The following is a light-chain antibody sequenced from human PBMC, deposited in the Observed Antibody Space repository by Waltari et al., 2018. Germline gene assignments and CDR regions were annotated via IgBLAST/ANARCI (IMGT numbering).Light chain of an antibody. Sequence: PSASGSPGQSVTISCTGTSSDIGAYNYVSWYRQHPGKAHKLILFEVTKRPSGVPDRFSGAKSGNTASLTVAGLSEDEADYYCSSFGGSNMYVFGTGTRVAVL. V-gene: IGLV2-8*01. CDR1: SSDIGAYNY. CDR3: SSFGGSNMYV. CDR2: EVT. J-gene: IGLJ1*01.